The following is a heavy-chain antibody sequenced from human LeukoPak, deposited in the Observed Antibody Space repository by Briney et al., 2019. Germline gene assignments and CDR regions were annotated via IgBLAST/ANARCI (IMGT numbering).Heavy chain of an antibody. CDR1: GFTFSSYG. V-gene: IGHV3-30*03. CDR2: ISYDGSNK. Sequence: GGSLRLSCAASGFTFSSYGMHWVRQAPGKGLEWVAVISYDGSNKYYAASVKGRFPISRDNSKNTLYLQMNSLRAEDTAVYYCATLLGDYWGQGTLVTVSS. D-gene: IGHD3-10*01. CDR3: ATLLGDY. J-gene: IGHJ4*02.